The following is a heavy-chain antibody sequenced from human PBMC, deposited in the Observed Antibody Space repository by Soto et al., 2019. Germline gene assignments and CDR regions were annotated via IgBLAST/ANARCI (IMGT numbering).Heavy chain of an antibody. CDR1: GFTVSSNY. CDR2: IYSGGST. Sequence: GGSLRLSCAASGFTVSSNYMSWVRQAPGKGLEWVSVIYSGGSTYYADSVKGRFTISRDNSKNTLYLQMNSLRAEDTAVYYCARDISYDSSGFHGPFDYWGQGTLVTVSS. V-gene: IGHV3-53*05. J-gene: IGHJ4*02. D-gene: IGHD3-22*01. CDR3: ARDISYDSSGFHGPFDY.